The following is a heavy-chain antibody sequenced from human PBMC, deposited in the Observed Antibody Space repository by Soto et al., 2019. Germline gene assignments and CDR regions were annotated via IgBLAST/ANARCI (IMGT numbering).Heavy chain of an antibody. Sequence: QVQLVQSGAEVKKPGSSVKVSCKASGGTFSSYPISWVRQAPGQGLEWMGRIIPILGIANYAQKFQGRVTITADKSPSTAYMELSSLRSEDTAVYYCARGGQQLPGPHNWFDPWGQGTLVTVSS. V-gene: IGHV1-69*02. CDR2: IIPILGIA. J-gene: IGHJ5*02. CDR1: GGTFSSYP. D-gene: IGHD6-13*01. CDR3: ARGGQQLPGPHNWFDP.